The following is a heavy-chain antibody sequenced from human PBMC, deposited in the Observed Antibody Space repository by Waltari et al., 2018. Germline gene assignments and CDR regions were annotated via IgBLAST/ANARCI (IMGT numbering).Heavy chain of an antibody. CDR2: ISWNSDNI. J-gene: IGHJ4*02. D-gene: IGHD1-26*01. CDR1: GFNLVVFA. V-gene: IGHV3-9*01. Sequence: EVQLVESGGGLVQPGRSLGLPCPVSGFNLVVFARHGVRQAPGKVREWVSGISWNSDNIGYADSVKGRFTISRDNAKNSLYLQMNSLRPEDTALYYCAKGHSGSYGLKDWGQGTLVTVSS. CDR3: AKGHSGSYGLKD.